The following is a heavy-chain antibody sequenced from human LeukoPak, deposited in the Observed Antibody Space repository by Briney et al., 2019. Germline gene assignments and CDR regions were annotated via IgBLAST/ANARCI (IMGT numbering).Heavy chain of an antibody. D-gene: IGHD6-6*01. CDR3: ARGGAARLHFQN. J-gene: IGHJ1*01. Sequence: SETLSLTCTVSGGSISTYYWNWIRQPPGKGLEWIGYIYHSGSTNYNPSLQSRVTISVDTSKNQFSLNLNSVTAADTAVYYCARGGAARLHFQNWGQGTLSPSP. CDR1: GGSISTYY. CDR2: IYHSGST. V-gene: IGHV4-59*01.